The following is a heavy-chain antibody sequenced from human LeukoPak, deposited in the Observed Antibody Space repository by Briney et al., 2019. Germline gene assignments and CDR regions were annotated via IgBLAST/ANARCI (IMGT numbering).Heavy chain of an antibody. J-gene: IGHJ6*02. Sequence: GESLRISCKGSGYSFTTYWIGWVRQMPGKGLEWMGIIFPGDSDTTYSPSFQGQVTISADKSISTAYLQWSSLKASDTAMYYCARHPNLPGYCSSTSCPYYYYGMDVWGQGTTVTVSS. CDR2: IFPGDSDT. CDR3: ARHPNLPGYCSSTSCPYYYYGMDV. D-gene: IGHD2-2*01. V-gene: IGHV5-51*01. CDR1: GYSFTTYW.